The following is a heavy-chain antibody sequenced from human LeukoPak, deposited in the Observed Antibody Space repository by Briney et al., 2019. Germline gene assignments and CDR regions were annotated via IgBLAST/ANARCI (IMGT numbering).Heavy chain of an antibody. CDR1: GFNFSDYS. CDR3: ARARRQLVRGWGY. Sequence: PGGSLRLSCAASGFNFSDYSMNWVRQAPGKGLEWVSSISSRSSYIFYADSVQGRFTISRDNTKNSLYLQMNSLTVEDTAVYYCARARRQLVRGWGYWGQGTLVTVSS. CDR2: ISSRSSYI. V-gene: IGHV3-21*01. J-gene: IGHJ4*02. D-gene: IGHD1-1*01.